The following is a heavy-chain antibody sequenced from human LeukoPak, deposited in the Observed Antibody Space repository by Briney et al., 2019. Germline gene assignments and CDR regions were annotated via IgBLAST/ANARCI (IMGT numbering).Heavy chain of an antibody. V-gene: IGHV3-7*01. CDR1: GFTFSSYW. CDR3: ARDYCSGGSCDWFDP. J-gene: IGHJ5*02. Sequence: GGSLRLSCAASGFTFSSYWMSWVRQAQGKGLEWVANIKQDGSEKYYVDSVKGRFTISRDNAKNSLYLQMNSLRAEDTAVYYCARDYCSGGSCDWFDPWGQGTLVTVSS. D-gene: IGHD2-15*01. CDR2: IKQDGSEK.